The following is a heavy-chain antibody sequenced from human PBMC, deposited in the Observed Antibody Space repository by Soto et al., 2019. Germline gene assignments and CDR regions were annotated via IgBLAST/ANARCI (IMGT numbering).Heavy chain of an antibody. V-gene: IGHV4-59*13. D-gene: IGHD1-26*01. CDR3: ARGTDWDRGVFDY. CDR2: FSHTGGT. J-gene: IGHJ4*02. CDR1: GSSISDYY. Sequence: KPSETLSLTCTVSGSSISDYYWSWIRQSPGKGLEWMGYFSHTGGTNYNPSLNSRLTLSANTSKKQLSLRLKSTTAADTAVYYCARGTDWDRGVFDYWGQGTPVTVSS.